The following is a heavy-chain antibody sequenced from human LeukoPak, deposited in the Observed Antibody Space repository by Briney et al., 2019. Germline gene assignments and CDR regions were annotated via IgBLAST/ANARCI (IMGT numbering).Heavy chain of an antibody. CDR2: IIPIFGTA. V-gene: IGHV1-69*05. D-gene: IGHD2-2*01. Sequence: SVKVSCKASGGTFSSYAISWVRQAPGQGLEWMGGIIPIFGTANYAQKFQGRATMTRDTSISTAYMELSRLRSDDTAVYYCARDPLVPAAQTDWFDPWGQGTLVTVSS. J-gene: IGHJ5*02. CDR3: ARDPLVPAAQTDWFDP. CDR1: GGTFSSYA.